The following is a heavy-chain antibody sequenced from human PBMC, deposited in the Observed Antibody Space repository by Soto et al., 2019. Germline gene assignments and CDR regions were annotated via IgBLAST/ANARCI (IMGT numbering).Heavy chain of an antibody. V-gene: IGHV3-15*07. Sequence: EVQLVESGGGFIYPGGSLRLSCAASGLTISNAWMNWVRQAPGKGLEWVGRIKTNTEGGTTDYAAAVKGRFTVSRDDSKNTLYLLMNSLKTEDTAVYYCNTGSVEGVWGQGTTVTVSS. CDR2: IKTNTEGGTT. D-gene: IGHD2-15*01. CDR3: NTGSVEGV. J-gene: IGHJ6*02. CDR1: GLTISNAW.